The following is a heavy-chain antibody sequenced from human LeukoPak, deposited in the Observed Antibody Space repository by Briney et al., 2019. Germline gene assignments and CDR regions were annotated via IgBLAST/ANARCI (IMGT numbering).Heavy chain of an antibody. CDR1: GGSISSGGYS. CDR3: ARDGYSSSWSSTAFDI. CDR2: IYHSGST. J-gene: IGHJ3*02. V-gene: IGHV4-30-2*01. D-gene: IGHD6-13*01. Sequence: SQTLSLTCAVSGGSISSGGYSWSWIRQPPGKGLEWIGYIYHSGSTYYNPSLKSRVTISVDTSKNQFSLKLSSVTAADTAVYYCARDGYSSSWSSTAFDIWGQGTMVTVSS.